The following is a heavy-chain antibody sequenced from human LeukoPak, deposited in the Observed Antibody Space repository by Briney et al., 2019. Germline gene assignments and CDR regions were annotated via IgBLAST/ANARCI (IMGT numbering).Heavy chain of an antibody. J-gene: IGHJ4*02. V-gene: IGHV1-24*01. CDR3: ATDLMRPCGGDCGDY. D-gene: IGHD2-21*02. CDR2: FDPEDGET. CDR1: GYTLTELS. Sequence: ASVKVSCKVSGYTLTELSMHWVRQAPGKGLEWMGGFDPEDGETIYAQKFQGRVTMTEDTSTDTAYMELSGLRSEDTAVYYCATDLMRPCGGDCGDYWGQGTLVTVSS.